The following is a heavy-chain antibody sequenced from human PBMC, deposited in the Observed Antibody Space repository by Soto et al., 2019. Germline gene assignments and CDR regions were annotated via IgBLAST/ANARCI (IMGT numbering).Heavy chain of an antibody. CDR2: ISSNGGST. J-gene: IGHJ5*02. CDR3: ARDNGNWIAVAGTGWFDP. V-gene: IGHV3-64*01. CDR1: GFTFSSYA. D-gene: IGHD6-19*01. Sequence: GGSLRLSCAASGFTFSSYAMHWVRQAPGKGLEYVSAISSNGGSTYYANSVKGRFTISRDNSKNTLYLQMGSLRAEDMAVYYCARDNGNWIAVAGTGWFDPWGQGTLVTVSS.